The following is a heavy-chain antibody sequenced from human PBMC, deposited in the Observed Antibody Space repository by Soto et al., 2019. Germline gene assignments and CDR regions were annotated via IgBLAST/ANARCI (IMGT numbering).Heavy chain of an antibody. V-gene: IGHV4-59*01. J-gene: IGHJ2*01. CDR3: ARRGDYAQLVRGWYFDL. D-gene: IGHD4-17*01. CDR1: GGSISSYY. Sequence: QVQLQESGPGLVKPSETLSLTCTVSGGSISSYYWSWIRQPPGKGLEWIGYIYYSGSTNYNPSLKSRVTISVDTSKNQFSLKLSSVTAADTAVYYCARRGDYAQLVRGWYFDLWGRGTLVTVSS. CDR2: IYYSGST.